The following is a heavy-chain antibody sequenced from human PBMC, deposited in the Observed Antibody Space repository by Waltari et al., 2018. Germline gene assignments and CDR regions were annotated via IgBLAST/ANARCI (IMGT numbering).Heavy chain of an antibody. D-gene: IGHD3-10*01. CDR2: IYSSGST. J-gene: IGHJ4*02. V-gene: IGHV4-59*01. CDR3: ARDRGYQDY. Sequence: QVQLQESGPGLVKPSETLSLPCTVSGCSIIRYYWSWIRQPPGKGVEWVGYIYSSGSTNYNPSLKSRVIISVDTSKNQFSLKVRSMTAADTAVYYCARDRGYQDYWGQGTLVTVSS. CDR1: GCSIIRYY.